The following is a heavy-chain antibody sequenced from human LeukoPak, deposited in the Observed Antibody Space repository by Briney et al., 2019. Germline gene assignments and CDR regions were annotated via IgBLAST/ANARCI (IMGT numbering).Heavy chain of an antibody. V-gene: IGHV3-11*04. J-gene: IGHJ3*01. D-gene: IGHD3-10*01. CDR1: GFNFSDYY. CDR2: MSSRSGII. Sequence: GGSLRLSCVASGFNFSDYYMNWIRQSPGKGLEWISYMSSRSGIIYYADSVKGRFTISRDNARNSLYLQMDSLRAEDTAVYYCARKGNAFDFWGQGTMVTVSS. CDR3: ARKGNAFDF.